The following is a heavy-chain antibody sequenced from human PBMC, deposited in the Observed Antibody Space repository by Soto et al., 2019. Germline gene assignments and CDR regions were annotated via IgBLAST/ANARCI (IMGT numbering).Heavy chain of an antibody. Sequence: EVQVLESGGVLVHPGGSLTLSCAASGFTFSNYAMTWVRQAPGKGLEWVSSISGNGGFTTSPDSLRGRLTISRDNSKNTLYLQVNSLRAEDTAVYYCAKDPNGDYIGAFDFWGQETMVTVS. CDR2: ISGNGGFT. J-gene: IGHJ3*01. D-gene: IGHD4-17*01. V-gene: IGHV3-23*01. CDR1: GFTFSNYA. CDR3: AKDPNGDYIGAFDF.